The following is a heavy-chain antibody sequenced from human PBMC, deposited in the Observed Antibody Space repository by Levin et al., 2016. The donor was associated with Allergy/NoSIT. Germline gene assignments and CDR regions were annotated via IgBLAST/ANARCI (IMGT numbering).Heavy chain of an antibody. CDR3: ASLDYGGPPRPYYYYGMDV. D-gene: IGHD4-23*01. V-gene: IGHV3-48*03. J-gene: IGHJ6*02. CDR2: ISSSGSTI. Sequence: GESLKISCAASGFTFDDYEMNWVRQAPGKGLEWVSYISSSGSTIYYADSVKGRFTISRDNAKNSLYLQMNSLRAEDTAVYYCASLDYGGPPRPYYYYGMDVWGQGTTVTVSS. CDR1: GFTFDDYE.